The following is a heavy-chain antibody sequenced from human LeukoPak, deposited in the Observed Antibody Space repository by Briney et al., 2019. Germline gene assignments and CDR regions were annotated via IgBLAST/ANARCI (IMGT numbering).Heavy chain of an antibody. V-gene: IGHV1-18*01. CDR1: GYTFTSYG. CDR2: ISAYNGNT. D-gene: IGHD1-26*01. CDR3: ARGPSGIVGATFPFDY. J-gene: IGHJ4*02. Sequence: GASVKVSCKASGYTFTSYGISWVRQAPGQGLEWMGWISAYNGNTNYAQKLQGRVTMTTDTSTSTAYMELRSLRSDDTAVYYCARGPSGIVGATFPFDYWGQGTLVTVSS.